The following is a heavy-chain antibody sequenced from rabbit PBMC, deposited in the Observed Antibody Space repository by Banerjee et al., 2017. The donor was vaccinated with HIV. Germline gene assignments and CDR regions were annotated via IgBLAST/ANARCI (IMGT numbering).Heavy chain of an antibody. V-gene: IGHV1S7*01. Sequence: QLKETGGGLVQPGGSLTLSCKASGFDFSTYYMTWVRQAPGKGLEWIGYIDPVLGSTYYASWVNGRFTISSHNAQNTLYLQLNSLTAADSATYFCARDVSYVSGRGANDLWGPGTLVTVS. CDR2: IDPVLGST. J-gene: IGHJ4*01. D-gene: IGHD4-1*01. CDR1: GFDFSTYY. CDR3: ARDVSYVSGRGANDL.